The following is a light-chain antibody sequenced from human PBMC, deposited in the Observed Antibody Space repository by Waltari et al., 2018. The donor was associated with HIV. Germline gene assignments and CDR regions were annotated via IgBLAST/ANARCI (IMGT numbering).Light chain of an antibody. CDR2: GAS. J-gene: IGKJ2*03. Sequence: EIVFTQSPGTLSLSPGERATLSCRASQSVSSSYLAWYQQKPGQAPRLLIYGASSRATGIPDRFGGSGSGTDFTLTISRLEPEDFAVYYCQQYGSSPPYSFGQGTKLEIK. CDR3: QQYGSSPPYS. V-gene: IGKV3-20*01. CDR1: QSVSSSY.